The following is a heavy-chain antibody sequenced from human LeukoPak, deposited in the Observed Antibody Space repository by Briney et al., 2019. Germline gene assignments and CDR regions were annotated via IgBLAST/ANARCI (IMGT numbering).Heavy chain of an antibody. J-gene: IGHJ2*01. V-gene: IGHV4-61*05. CDR1: GGSMSSSSYY. Sequence: SETLSLTCTVSGGSMSSSSYYWGWIRQPPGKGLEWIGYIYYSGSTNYNPSLKSRVTISVDTSKNQFSLKLSSVTAADTAVYYCARQGGGFWYFDLWGRGTLVTVSS. D-gene: IGHD6-25*01. CDR3: ARQGGGFWYFDL. CDR2: IYYSGST.